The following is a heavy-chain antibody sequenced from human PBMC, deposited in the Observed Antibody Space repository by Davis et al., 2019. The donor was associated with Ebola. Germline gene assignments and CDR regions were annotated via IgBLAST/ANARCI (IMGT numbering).Heavy chain of an antibody. V-gene: IGHV3-53*01. CDR3: VSRRDGYSSNC. Sequence: PGGSLRLSCAASGFTVSSNYMNRVRQAPGKGLEWVSLVTPGGDSFYADSVKGRFATSRDNSMNTLYLQMNSLSDDDTAVYHCVSRRDGYSSNCWGQGTLVTVSS. CDR1: GFTVSSNY. J-gene: IGHJ4*02. D-gene: IGHD5-24*01. CDR2: VTPGGDS.